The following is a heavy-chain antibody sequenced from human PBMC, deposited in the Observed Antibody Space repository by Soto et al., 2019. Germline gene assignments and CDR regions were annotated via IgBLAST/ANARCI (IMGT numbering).Heavy chain of an antibody. Sequence: TSETLSLTCTVSGGSVSSGSYYWSWIRQPPGKGLEWIGYIYYSGSTNYNPSLKSRVTISVDTSKNQFSLKLSSVTAADTAVYYCARATYYDFWSGSYNWFDPWGQGTLVTVSS. CDR3: ARATYYDFWSGSYNWFDP. D-gene: IGHD3-3*01. CDR2: IYYSGST. V-gene: IGHV4-61*01. J-gene: IGHJ5*02. CDR1: GGSVSSGSYY.